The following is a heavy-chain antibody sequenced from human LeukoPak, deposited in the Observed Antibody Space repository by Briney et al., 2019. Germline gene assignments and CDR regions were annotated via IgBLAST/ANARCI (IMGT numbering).Heavy chain of an antibody. Sequence: GGSPRLSCAASGFTFSSYAMSWVRQAPGKGLEWVAVISYDGSNKYYADSVKGRFTISRDNSKNTLYLQMNSLRAEDTAVYYCAKDRMSSYWGQGTLVTVSS. D-gene: IGHD3-10*01. CDR2: ISYDGSNK. V-gene: IGHV3-30*18. J-gene: IGHJ4*02. CDR3: AKDRMSSY. CDR1: GFTFSSYA.